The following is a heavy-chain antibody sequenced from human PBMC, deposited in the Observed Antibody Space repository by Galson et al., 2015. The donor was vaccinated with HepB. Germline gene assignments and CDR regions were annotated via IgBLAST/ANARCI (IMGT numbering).Heavy chain of an antibody. CDR1: GFTFSNYA. CDR2: ISYDGSNK. J-gene: IGHJ4*02. Sequence: SLRLSCAASGFTFSNYATHWVRQAPGKGLEWVAVISYDGSNKYYADSVKGRFTISRGNSKNTLYLQMNSLRAEDTAVYYCARDLWGTYVFVLGTLDYWGQGTLVTVSS. D-gene: IGHD3-16*01. V-gene: IGHV3-30-3*01. CDR3: ARDLWGTYVFVLGTLDY.